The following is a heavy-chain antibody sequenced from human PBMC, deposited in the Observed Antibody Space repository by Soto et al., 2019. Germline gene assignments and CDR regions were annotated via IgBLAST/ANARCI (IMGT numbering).Heavy chain of an antibody. CDR2: IIPLFGTA. Sequence: GASVKVSCKTSGGTFSTYAINWVRQAPGQGLEWMGAIIPLFGTADYSQKFQGRVTITADESTSTAYMELSSLRFDDTAVYFCARPKGTYSSGYYYFDFWGQGTLVTAPQ. CDR1: GGTFSTYA. D-gene: IGHD6-19*01. J-gene: IGHJ4*02. V-gene: IGHV1-69*13. CDR3: ARPKGTYSSGYYYFDF.